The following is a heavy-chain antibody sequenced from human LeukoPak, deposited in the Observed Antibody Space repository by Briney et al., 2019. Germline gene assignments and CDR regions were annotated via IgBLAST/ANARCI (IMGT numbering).Heavy chain of an antibody. Sequence: GGSLRLSCGGSGWTFSSNALSWVRQAPGKGLEWVSAISGSGGNTYYADSVRGRFTISRDNSKNTLYLQMNTLRAEDTAVYYCATTKQARRYFDYWGQGTLVTVSS. CDR2: ISGSGGNT. CDR3: ATTKQARRYFDY. CDR1: GWTFSSNA. V-gene: IGHV3-23*01. D-gene: IGHD1-1*01. J-gene: IGHJ4*02.